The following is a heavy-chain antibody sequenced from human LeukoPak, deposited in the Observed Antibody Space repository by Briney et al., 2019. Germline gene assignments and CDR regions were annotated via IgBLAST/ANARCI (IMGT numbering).Heavy chain of an antibody. CDR1: GFRFDDFA. Sequence: GGSLRLSCAASGFRFDDFAMHWVRQAPGKGLEWVSLVGGNGGATYYADSVKGRFTISRDNSKNSLYLQMNSLRTDDTALYYCVKDMGDYGDYVVHYWGQGTLVSVSS. J-gene: IGHJ4*02. CDR2: VGGNGGAT. CDR3: VKDMGDYGDYVVHY. V-gene: IGHV3-43*02. D-gene: IGHD4-17*01.